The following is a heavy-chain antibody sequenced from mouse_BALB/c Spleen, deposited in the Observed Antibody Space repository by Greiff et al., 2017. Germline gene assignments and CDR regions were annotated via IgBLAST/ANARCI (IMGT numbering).Heavy chain of an antibody. CDR2: IWAGGST. J-gene: IGHJ2*01. CDR3: ARSITTVVEGFAY. D-gene: IGHD1-1*01. V-gene: IGHV2-9*02. CDR1: GFSLTSYG. Sequence: VHLVESGPGLVAPSQSLSITCTVSGFSLTSYGVHWVRQPPGKGLEWLGVIWAGGSTNYNSALMSRLSISKDNSKSQVFLKMNSLQTDDTAMYYCARSITTVVEGFAYWGQGTTLTVSA.